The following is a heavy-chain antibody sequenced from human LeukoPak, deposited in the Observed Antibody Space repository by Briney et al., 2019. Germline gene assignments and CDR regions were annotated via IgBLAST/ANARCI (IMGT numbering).Heavy chain of an antibody. CDR1: GGSMRSYY. CDR3: ARHDGTTLPFDY. J-gene: IGHJ4*02. V-gene: IGHV4-59*08. Sequence: SETLSLTCTVSGGSMRSYYWSWIRQPPGKGLEWIGYIFYSGSTNYNPSLQSRVTISVDTSKNQFSLKLSSVTAADTAVYYCARHDGTTLPFDYWGQGTLVTVSS. D-gene: IGHD1-1*01. CDR2: IFYSGST.